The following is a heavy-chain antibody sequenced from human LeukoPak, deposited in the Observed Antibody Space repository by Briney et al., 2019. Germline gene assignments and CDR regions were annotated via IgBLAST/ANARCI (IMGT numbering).Heavy chain of an antibody. CDR3: ARDSKDTAMVWDERYNWFYP. CDR2: INPSGGST. D-gene: IGHD5-18*01. CDR1: GYTFTSYY. J-gene: IGHJ5*02. V-gene: IGHV1-46*01. Sequence: ASVKVSCKASGYTFTSYYMHWVRQAPGQGLEWMGLINPSGGSTSYAQKFQGRVTMTRDMSTSTVYMELSSLRSEDTAVYYCARDSKDTAMVWDERYNWFYPWGQGTLVTVSS.